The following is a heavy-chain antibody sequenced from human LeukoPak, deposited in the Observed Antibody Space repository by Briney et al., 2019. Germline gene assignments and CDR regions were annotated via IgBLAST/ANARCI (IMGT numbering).Heavy chain of an antibody. J-gene: IGHJ4*02. Sequence: PSETLSLTCAVYGGSFSGYYWSWIRRPPGKGLEWIGEINHSGSTNYNPSLKSRVTISVDTSKNQFSLKLSSVTAADTAVYYCARGAPVAPFRRSYYFDYWGQGTLVTVSS. V-gene: IGHV4-34*01. CDR2: INHSGST. CDR1: GGSFSGYY. D-gene: IGHD1-14*01. CDR3: ARGAPVAPFRRSYYFDY.